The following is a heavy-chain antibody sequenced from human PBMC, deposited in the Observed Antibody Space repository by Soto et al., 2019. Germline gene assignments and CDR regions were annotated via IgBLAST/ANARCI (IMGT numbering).Heavy chain of an antibody. Sequence: GGSLRLSCAASGFTFSSYGMRWVRQAPGKGLEWVAVISYDGSNKYYAGSVQGRFTISRDNSKNTLYLQMNSLRAEDTAVYYCEKNRKSNEYAFDIWGQGTMVTVSS. CDR1: GFTFSSYG. V-gene: IGHV3-30*18. D-gene: IGHD1-1*01. CDR2: ISYDGSNK. J-gene: IGHJ3*02. CDR3: EKNRKSNEYAFDI.